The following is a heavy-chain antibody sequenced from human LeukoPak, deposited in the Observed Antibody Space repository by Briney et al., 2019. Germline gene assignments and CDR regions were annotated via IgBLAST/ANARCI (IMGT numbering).Heavy chain of an antibody. J-gene: IGHJ4*02. Sequence: PGRSLRLSCVASGFTFSSYAMSWVRQAPGKGLEWVSGISITGGSTYYTDSVKGRFTISRDNSKNTLYLQMNSLRVEDTAVYYCATLSVAAGDWDDDFWGQGTLLTVSS. CDR1: GFTFSSYA. CDR3: ATLSVAAGDWDDDF. CDR2: ISITGGST. D-gene: IGHD6-13*01. V-gene: IGHV3-23*01.